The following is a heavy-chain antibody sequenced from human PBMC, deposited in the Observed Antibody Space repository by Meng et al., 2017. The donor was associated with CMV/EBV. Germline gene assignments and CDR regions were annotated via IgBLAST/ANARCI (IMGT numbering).Heavy chain of an antibody. V-gene: IGHV1-18*01. CDR1: GYTFTSYG. CDR3: ARMRALAVGWTRFDP. D-gene: IGHD3/OR15-3a*01. CDR2: ISAYNGNT. Sequence: ASVKVSCKASGYTFTSYGISWVRQAPGQGLEWMGWISAYNGNTNYAQKLQGRVNMTTDTSTSTAYLELGSLRSDDTAGYYCARMRALAVGWTRFDPWGQGTLVTVSS. J-gene: IGHJ5*02.